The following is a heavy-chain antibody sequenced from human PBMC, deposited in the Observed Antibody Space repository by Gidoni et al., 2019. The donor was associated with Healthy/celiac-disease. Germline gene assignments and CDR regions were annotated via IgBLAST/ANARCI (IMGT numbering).Heavy chain of an antibody. V-gene: IGHV4-34*01. CDR1: GGSFSGYY. J-gene: IGHJ2*01. CDR3: ARGLANWGSGWYFDL. CDR2: INHSGST. D-gene: IGHD7-27*01. Sequence: QVQLQQWGAGLLKPSETLSLTCAVYGGSFSGYYWSWIRQPPGKGLEWIGEINHSGSTNYNPSLKSRVTISVDTSKDQFSLKLSSVTAADTAVYYCARGLANWGSGWYFDLWGRGTLVTVSS.